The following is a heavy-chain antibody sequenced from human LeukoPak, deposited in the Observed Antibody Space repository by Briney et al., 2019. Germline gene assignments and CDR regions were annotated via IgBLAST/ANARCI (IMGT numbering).Heavy chain of an antibody. CDR3: ARGGLRGYYLDF. V-gene: IGHV1-2*02. D-gene: IGHD6-25*01. Sequence: ASVKVSCTASGYTLTGYYLHWVRQAPGQGPEWMGWINPNSGGTNYAQKFQGRVTMTRDTSISTAYMDLSRLRSDDTAVYYCARGGLRGYYLDFWGQGTLVTVSS. J-gene: IGHJ4*02. CDR2: INPNSGGT. CDR1: GYTLTGYY.